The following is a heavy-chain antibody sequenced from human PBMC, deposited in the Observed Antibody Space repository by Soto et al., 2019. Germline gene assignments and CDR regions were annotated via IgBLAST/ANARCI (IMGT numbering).Heavy chain of an antibody. V-gene: IGHV1-2*02. J-gene: IGHJ4*02. CDR2: INPNSGGT. CDR3: ASVGRSGWYTPFDY. CDR1: GYTFTDYY. D-gene: IGHD6-19*01. Sequence: QVQLVQSGAEVKKPGASVKVSCKASGYTFTDYYMHWVRQAPGQGLEWVGWINPNSGGTNYAQKFQGRVTMTGDPSISTAYMELSSLRSDDTAVYYCASVGRSGWYTPFDYWGPGIPVTVSS.